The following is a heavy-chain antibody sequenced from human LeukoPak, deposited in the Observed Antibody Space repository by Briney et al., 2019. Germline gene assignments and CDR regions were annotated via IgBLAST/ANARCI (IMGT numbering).Heavy chain of an antibody. D-gene: IGHD6-19*01. J-gene: IGHJ4*02. V-gene: IGHV4-34*01. CDR3: ARGRMGSGWYPFDY. Sequence: SESLSLTCAVYGGSLSTYYWSWIRQTPGKGLEWIGEINHIGSTNYSPSLKSRVTMSVDTSKNQFSLKVNSVTAADSAVYYCARGRMGSGWYPFDYWGQGTLVTVSS. CDR2: INHIGST. CDR1: GGSLSTYY.